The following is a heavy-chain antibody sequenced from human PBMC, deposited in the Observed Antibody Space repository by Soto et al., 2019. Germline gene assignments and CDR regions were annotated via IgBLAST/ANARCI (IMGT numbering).Heavy chain of an antibody. V-gene: IGHV3-30-3*01. Sequence: QVQMVESGGGVVQPWRSLRLSCVVSGFTFSSYAMHWVRQAPGKVLEWVAVISFDGNNKDYADSLKGRFSISRDNSKNTLYLQMNSLRAEDTATYFCARSSGWYEADAFDMWGQGTMVTVSA. D-gene: IGHD6-19*01. CDR2: ISFDGNNK. CDR3: ARSSGWYEADAFDM. J-gene: IGHJ3*02. CDR1: GFTFSSYA.